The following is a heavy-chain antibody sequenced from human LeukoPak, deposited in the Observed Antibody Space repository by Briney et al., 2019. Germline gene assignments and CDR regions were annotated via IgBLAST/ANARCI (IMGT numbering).Heavy chain of an antibody. Sequence: GGSLRLPCGVSGITLSNYGMSWVRQAPGKGLEWVAGISDSGGRTNYADSVKGRFTISRDNPKNTPYLHMSSLRAEDTAVYFCAKRGVVIRVILVGFHKEAYYFDSWGRGALVTVSS. J-gene: IGHJ4*02. CDR1: GITLSNYG. CDR3: AKRGVVIRVILVGFHKEAYYFDS. D-gene: IGHD2-21*01. V-gene: IGHV3-23*01. CDR2: ISDSGGRT.